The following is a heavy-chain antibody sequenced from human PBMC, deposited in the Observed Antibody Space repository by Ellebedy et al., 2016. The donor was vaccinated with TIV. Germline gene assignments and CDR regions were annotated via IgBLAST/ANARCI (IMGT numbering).Heavy chain of an antibody. CDR2: ISSSSSTI. J-gene: IGHJ6*02. V-gene: IGHV3-48*04. CDR1: GFTFSSYS. CDR3: ARGVGSGWYRHYYGMDV. D-gene: IGHD6-19*01. Sequence: GESLKISCAASGFTFSSYSMNLVRQAPGKGLEWVSYISSSSSTIYYADSVKGRFTISRDNANSSLFLEMNSLRAEDTAVYYCARGVGSGWYRHYYGMDVWGQGTTVTVSS.